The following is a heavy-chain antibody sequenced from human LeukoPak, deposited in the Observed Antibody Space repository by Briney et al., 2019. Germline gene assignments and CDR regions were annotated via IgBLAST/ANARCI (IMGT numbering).Heavy chain of an antibody. D-gene: IGHD3-10*01. Sequence: SETLSLTCTVSGGSISSYYWSWIRQPPGKGLEWIGYIYYSGSTNYNPSLKSRVTISVDTSKNQFSLKLSSVTAADTAVYYCARGRGSWGQGTLVTVSS. CDR2: IYYSGST. J-gene: IGHJ5*02. CDR3: ARGRGS. V-gene: IGHV4-59*12. CDR1: GGSISSYY.